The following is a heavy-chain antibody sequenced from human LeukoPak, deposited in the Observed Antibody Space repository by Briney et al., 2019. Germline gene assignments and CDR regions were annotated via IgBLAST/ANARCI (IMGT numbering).Heavy chain of an antibody. CDR2: IYSSGSP. J-gene: IGHJ4*02. D-gene: IGHD3-3*01. CDR1: GGSINSDY. CDR3: ARRLWSGPFDY. V-gene: IGHV4-4*09. Sequence: PSETLPLTCTVSGGSINSDYWSWIRQPPGKGLEWIGFIYSSGSPTYSPSLESRVTISVDTSKNQFSLKLTSVTATDSAVYYCARRLWSGPFDYWGQGTLVTVFS.